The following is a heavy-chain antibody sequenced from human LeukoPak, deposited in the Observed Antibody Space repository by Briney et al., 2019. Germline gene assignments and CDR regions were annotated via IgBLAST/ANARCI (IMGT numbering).Heavy chain of an antibody. V-gene: IGHV1-69*13. CDR2: IIPIFGTA. D-gene: IGHD5-18*01. Sequence: ASVKVSCKASGGTFSSYAISWVRQAPGQGPEWMGGIIPIFGTANCAQKFQGRVTITADESTSTAYMELSSLRSEDTAVYYCACGYSYGTIDYWGQGTRVTVSS. J-gene: IGHJ4*02. CDR3: ACGYSYGTIDY. CDR1: GGTFSSYA.